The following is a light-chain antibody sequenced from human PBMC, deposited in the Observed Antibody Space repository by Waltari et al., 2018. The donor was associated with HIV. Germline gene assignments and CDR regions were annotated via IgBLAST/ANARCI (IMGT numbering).Light chain of an antibody. J-gene: IGLJ1*01. CDR1: SNDVGDYNY. CDR2: DLN. Sequence: QPPLTQSRSVSGSPGQSFTISCTGTSNDVGDYNYVSWYQQHPGRAPKLLIFDLNRRPSGVPDRFSGSKSGNTASLTISGLQAEDEADYYCCSSAGRYTFVFGTGTKVSVL. CDR3: CSSAGRYTFV. V-gene: IGLV2-11*01.